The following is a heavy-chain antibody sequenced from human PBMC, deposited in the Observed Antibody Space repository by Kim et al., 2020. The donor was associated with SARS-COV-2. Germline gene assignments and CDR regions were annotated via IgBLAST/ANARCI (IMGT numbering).Heavy chain of an antibody. D-gene: IGHD2-15*01. CDR2: ISSSSSTI. CDR3: LGYCSGGSCYPEFDY. J-gene: IGHJ4*02. Sequence: GGSLRLSCAASGFTFSSYSMNWVRQAPGKGLEWVSYISSSSSTIYYADSVKGRFTISIDNAKNSLYLQMNSLRDEDTAVYYCLGYCSGGSCYPEFDYWGQGTLVTVSS. CDR1: GFTFSSYS. V-gene: IGHV3-48*02.